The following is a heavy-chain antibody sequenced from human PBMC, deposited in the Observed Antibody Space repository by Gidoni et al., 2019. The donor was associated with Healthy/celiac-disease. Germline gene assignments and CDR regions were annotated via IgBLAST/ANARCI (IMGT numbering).Heavy chain of an antibody. CDR3: ARHRGHDAFDI. CDR1: GGSISSSY. Sequence: QVQLQESGPGLVKPSETLSLTCPVSGGSISSSYWSWIRQPPGKGLEWIGYIYYSGSTNYNPSLKSRVTISVDTSKNQFSLKLSSVTAADTAVYYCARHRGHDAFDIWGQGTMVTVSS. V-gene: IGHV4-59*01. D-gene: IGHD2-21*01. J-gene: IGHJ3*02. CDR2: IYYSGST.